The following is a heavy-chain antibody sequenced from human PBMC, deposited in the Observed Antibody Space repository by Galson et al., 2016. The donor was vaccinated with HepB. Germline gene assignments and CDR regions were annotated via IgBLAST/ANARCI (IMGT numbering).Heavy chain of an antibody. D-gene: IGHD2-2*01. V-gene: IGHV5-10-1*01. CDR2: TDPRDPYT. J-gene: IGHJ5*02. CDR3: ARTKSVVFMP. Sequence: QSGAAAKKPGESPWLAWIGSGYSFTSYWISWGRQMPGKGLEWKGSTDPRDPYTHYSPSFQGYVTISADKSISTAYLQCTSLKASDTARYFWARTKSVVFMPWGQGTLVTVSS. CDR1: GYSFTSYW.